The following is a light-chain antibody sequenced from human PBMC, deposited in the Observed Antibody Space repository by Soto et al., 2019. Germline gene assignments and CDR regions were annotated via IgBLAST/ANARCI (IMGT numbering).Light chain of an antibody. Sequence: EIVLTQSPDTLSLSPGERATISCRADQSVNSNFFAWFQQKPGQPPRLLIYGVSSRATGIPDRFSGSGSGTDFTLTISRLEPEDFAVYYCQQYGNTPRTFGQGTKVEIK. CDR2: GVS. J-gene: IGKJ1*01. V-gene: IGKV3-20*01. CDR3: QQYGNTPRT. CDR1: QSVNSNF.